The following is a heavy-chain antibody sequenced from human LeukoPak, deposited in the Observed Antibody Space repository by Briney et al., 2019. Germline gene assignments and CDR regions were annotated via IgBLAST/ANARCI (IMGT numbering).Heavy chain of an antibody. D-gene: IGHD6-13*01. V-gene: IGHV4-31*03. Sequence: TLSLTCTVSGGSISSGGYYWSWICQHPGKGLEWIGYIYYSGSTYYNPSLKSRVTISVDTSKNQFSLKLSSVTAADTAVYYCARTKGYSSSWLSFDYWGQGTLVTVSS. J-gene: IGHJ4*02. CDR1: GGSISSGGYY. CDR3: ARTKGYSSSWLSFDY. CDR2: IYYSGST.